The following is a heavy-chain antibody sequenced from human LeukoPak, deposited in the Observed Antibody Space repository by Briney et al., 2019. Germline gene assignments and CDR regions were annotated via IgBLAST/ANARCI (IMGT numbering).Heavy chain of an antibody. CDR2: VHYSGST. D-gene: IGHD2-2*02. V-gene: IGHV4-59*01. Sequence: SETLSLTCTVSGGPISSNYWSWIRQPPGKGLEWIGYVHYSGSTNYNPSLKSRVTISEDTSKNQFSLKLSSVTAADTAVYYCARDRDNVEVPAAISGRNNWFDPWGQGTLVTVSS. CDR3: ARDRDNVEVPAAISGRNNWFDP. CDR1: GGPISSNY. J-gene: IGHJ5*02.